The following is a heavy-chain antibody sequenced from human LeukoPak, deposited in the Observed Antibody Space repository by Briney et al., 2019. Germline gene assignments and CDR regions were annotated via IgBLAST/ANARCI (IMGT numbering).Heavy chain of an antibody. CDR3: ARHGLGVDY. Sequence: PSETLSLTCTVSGGSISSSNYYWGWIRQPPGKGLEWIGSIYYSGSTYCNPSLKSRATISVDTSKNQFSLKLSSVTAADTAMYYCARHGLGVDYWGQGTLVTVSS. CDR1: GGSISSSNYY. CDR2: IYYSGST. J-gene: IGHJ4*02. V-gene: IGHV4-39*01.